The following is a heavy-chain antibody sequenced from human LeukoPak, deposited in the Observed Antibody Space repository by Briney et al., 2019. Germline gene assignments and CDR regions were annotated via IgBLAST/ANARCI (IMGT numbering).Heavy chain of an antibody. J-gene: IGHJ3*02. CDR3: ARGEHAFDI. CDR1: GFTFSSYS. CDR2: ISSSSNYI. Sequence: GGSLRLSCAASGFTFSSYSMNWVRQAPGKGLEWVSSISSSSNYIYYADSVKGRFTISRDNAKNSLYLQVNSLRAEDTAVYYCARGEHAFDIWGQGTMVTVSS. V-gene: IGHV3-21*01.